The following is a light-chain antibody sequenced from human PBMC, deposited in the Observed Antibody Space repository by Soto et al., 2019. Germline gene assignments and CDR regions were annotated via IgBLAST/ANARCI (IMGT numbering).Light chain of an antibody. CDR3: QQYGSPLWT. CDR2: GES. Sequence: EIVLTQSPGTLSLSPGDRATLSCRASQSVTGTYLAWYQQKPGQAPRLLIYGESIRATGIPDRFSGSGSGTDFPLTISRLEPEDFAVYYCQQYGSPLWTFGQGTKVEI. J-gene: IGKJ1*01. V-gene: IGKV3-20*01. CDR1: QSVTGTY.